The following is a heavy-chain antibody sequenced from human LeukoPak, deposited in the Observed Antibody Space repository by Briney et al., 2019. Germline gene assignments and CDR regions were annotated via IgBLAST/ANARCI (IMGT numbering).Heavy chain of an antibody. J-gene: IGHJ2*01. D-gene: IGHD3-10*01. V-gene: IGHV4-30-4*08. Sequence: KPSQTLSLTCTVSGGSISSGDYYWSWIRQPPGKGLEWIGYIYYSGSTYYNPSLKSRVTISVDTSKNQFSLKLSSVTAADTAVYYCARVLLWFGELSGNWYFDLWGRGTLVTVSS. CDR3: ARVLLWFGELSGNWYFDL. CDR2: IYYSGST. CDR1: GGSISSGDYY.